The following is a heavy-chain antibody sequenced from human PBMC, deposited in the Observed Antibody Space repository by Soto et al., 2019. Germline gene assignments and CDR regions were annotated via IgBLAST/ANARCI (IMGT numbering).Heavy chain of an antibody. CDR2: IYTTGST. V-gene: IGHV4-59*01. D-gene: IGHD3-22*01. CDR1: RGSLTSDY. J-gene: IGHJ4*02. Sequence: SETLSLTGTPSRGSLTSDYWSWIRQPPGKGLEWSGYIYTTGSTFYNSSLKSGVTMSVDTSKNLFSLKLSSVTAADTAVYYCARVRGFPSSGYFPDDWGQGTLVTVSS. CDR3: ARVRGFPSSGYFPDD.